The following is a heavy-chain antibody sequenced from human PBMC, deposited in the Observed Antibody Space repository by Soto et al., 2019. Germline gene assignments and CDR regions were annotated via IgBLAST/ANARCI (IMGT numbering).Heavy chain of an antibody. CDR3: AGPYSSGDRLLGY. CDR1: GFTFSDYS. CDR2: ISSTSSFI. V-gene: IGHV3-21*06. Sequence: GGSLRLSYVASGFTFSDYSMNWVRQAPGKGLEWVSSISSTSSFIYYADSVKGRFTISRDNAKNSLYLQMNSLRAEDTAVYYCAGPYSSGDRLLGYWGQGTLVTVSS. J-gene: IGHJ4*02. D-gene: IGHD6-19*01.